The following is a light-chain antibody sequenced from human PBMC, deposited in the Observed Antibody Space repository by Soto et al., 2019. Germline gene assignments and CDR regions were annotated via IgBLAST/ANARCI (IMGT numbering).Light chain of an antibody. Sequence: QSVLTQPASVSGSPGQSITISCTGTSSDVGGYNYVSWYQQYPGKAPKLMIYHVSNRPSGVSNRFSGSKSGNSASLTISGLQPEDAADYYCSSYTSTSTYVFGTGPKLTVL. CDR3: SSYTSTSTYV. V-gene: IGLV2-14*01. J-gene: IGLJ1*01. CDR1: SSDVGGYNY. CDR2: HVS.